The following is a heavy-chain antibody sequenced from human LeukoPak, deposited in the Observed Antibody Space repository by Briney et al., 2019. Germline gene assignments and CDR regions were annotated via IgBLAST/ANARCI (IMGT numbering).Heavy chain of an antibody. J-gene: IGHJ5*02. D-gene: IGHD2/OR15-2a*01. V-gene: IGHV3-23*01. CDR1: GFTLCSYS. CDR2: ISGSGGNT. CDR3: AKSGSAYYFNWFDP. Sequence: GGSLRLSCAASGFTLCSYSMNWVRQAPGKGLEWVSAISGSGGNTYYADSVKGRFTISRDNSKNTLYVQMNSRRADDTAVYYCAKSGSAYYFNWFDPWGQRTLVTVSS.